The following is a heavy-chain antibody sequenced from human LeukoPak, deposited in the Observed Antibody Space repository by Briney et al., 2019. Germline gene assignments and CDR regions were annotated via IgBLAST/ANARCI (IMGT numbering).Heavy chain of an antibody. CDR3: ARNGITGAVSY. J-gene: IGHJ4*02. V-gene: IGHV4-34*01. CDR2: INHSGST. D-gene: IGHD1-20*01. CDR1: GVSFSGYY. Sequence: SETLSLTCAVYGVSFSGYYWSWIRQPPGKGLEWIGEINHSGSTNYNPSLKSRVTISVDTSKNQFSLKLSSVTAADTAVYYCARNGITGAVSYWGQGTLVTVSS.